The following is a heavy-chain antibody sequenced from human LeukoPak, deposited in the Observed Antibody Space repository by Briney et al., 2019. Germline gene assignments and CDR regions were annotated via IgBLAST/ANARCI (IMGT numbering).Heavy chain of an antibody. CDR2: IKPSGGST. J-gene: IGHJ3*02. D-gene: IGHD3-10*01. CDR3: ARPRWFGELGAFDAFDI. V-gene: IGHV1-46*01. Sequence: ASVKVSCKASGYTFTSYYMHWVRQAPGQGLEWMGIIKPSGGSTSYAQKFQGRVIMTRHISTSTVYMELSSLRSEDTAVYYCARPRWFGELGAFDAFDIWGQGTMVTVSS. CDR1: GYTFTSYY.